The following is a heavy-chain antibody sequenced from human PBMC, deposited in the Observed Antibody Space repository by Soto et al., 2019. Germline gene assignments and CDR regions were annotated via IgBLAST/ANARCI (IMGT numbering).Heavy chain of an antibody. Sequence: SETLSLTCAVYGGSFSGYYWSWIRQPPGKGLEWIGEINHSGSTNYNPSLKSRVTISVDTSKNQFSLKLSSVTAADTAVYYCARGRRYYYMDGWGKETTGTVSS. CDR2: INHSGST. J-gene: IGHJ6*03. CDR1: GGSFSGYY. CDR3: ARGRRYYYMDG. V-gene: IGHV4-34*01.